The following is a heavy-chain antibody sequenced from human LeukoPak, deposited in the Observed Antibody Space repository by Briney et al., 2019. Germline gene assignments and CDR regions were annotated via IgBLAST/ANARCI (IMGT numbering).Heavy chain of an antibody. CDR2: IYSGGST. V-gene: IGHV3-66*01. CDR3: ARGIVGALDAFDI. Sequence: PGGSLRLSCAASGFTFSSYSMNWVRQAPGKGLEWVSVIYSGGSTYYADSVKGRFTISRDNSKNTLYLQMNSLRAEDTAVYYCARGIVGALDAFDIWGQGTMVTVSS. J-gene: IGHJ3*02. CDR1: GFTFSSYS. D-gene: IGHD1-26*01.